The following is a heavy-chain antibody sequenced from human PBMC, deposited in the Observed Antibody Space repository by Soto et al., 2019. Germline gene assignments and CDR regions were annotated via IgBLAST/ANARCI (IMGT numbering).Heavy chain of an antibody. CDR3: ASVAVGSYNWFDP. D-gene: IGHD1-26*01. Sequence: EMQLVESGGRLVQPGGSLRLSCAASGFTFTTYWMHWVRQAPGMGLEWVSRINSDGSRTTYADSVRGRFTISRDNAKNTVYLQMDSLRVEDTALYYCASVAVGSYNWFDPWGQGTLVTVSS. V-gene: IGHV3-74*01. CDR2: INSDGSRT. J-gene: IGHJ5*02. CDR1: GFTFTTYW.